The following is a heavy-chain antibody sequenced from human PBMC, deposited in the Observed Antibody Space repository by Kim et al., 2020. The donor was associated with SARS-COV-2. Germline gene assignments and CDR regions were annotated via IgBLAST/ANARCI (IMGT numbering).Heavy chain of an antibody. CDR2: ISGSGGST. V-gene: IGHV3-23*01. D-gene: IGHD3-16*01. CDR1: GFTFSSYA. Sequence: GGSLRLSCAASGFTFSSYAMSWVRQAPGKGMEWVSAISGSGGSTYYADSVKGRFTISRANSKNTLYLQMNSLRAEDTAVYYCAKDLWWDYVPTPSGYWGQGTSVTVSS. J-gene: IGHJ4*02. CDR3: AKDLWWDYVPTPSGY.